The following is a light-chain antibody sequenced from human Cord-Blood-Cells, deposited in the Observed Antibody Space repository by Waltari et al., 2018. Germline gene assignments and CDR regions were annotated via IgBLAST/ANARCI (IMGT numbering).Light chain of an antibody. CDR3: QQYNSYRT. Sequence: DIQMTQSPSTLSESVGDRVPITCRASQSISSWLAWYQQKPGKAPKLLIYKASSLESGVPSRFSGSGSWTEFTLTISSLQPDDFATYYCQQYNSYRTFGQGTKVEIK. V-gene: IGKV1-5*03. CDR1: QSISSW. CDR2: KAS. J-gene: IGKJ1*01.